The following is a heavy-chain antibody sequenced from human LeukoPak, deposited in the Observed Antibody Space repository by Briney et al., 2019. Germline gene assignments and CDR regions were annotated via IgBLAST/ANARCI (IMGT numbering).Heavy chain of an antibody. Sequence: GASVKVSCKVSGYTLTELSMHWVRQAPGKGLEWMGWMNPNSGNTGYAQKFQGRVTMTRNTSISTAYMELSSLRSEDTAVYYCARANWNPDWFDPWGQGTLVTVSS. CDR3: ARANWNPDWFDP. CDR1: GYTLTELS. V-gene: IGHV1-8*01. D-gene: IGHD1-20*01. J-gene: IGHJ5*02. CDR2: MNPNSGNT.